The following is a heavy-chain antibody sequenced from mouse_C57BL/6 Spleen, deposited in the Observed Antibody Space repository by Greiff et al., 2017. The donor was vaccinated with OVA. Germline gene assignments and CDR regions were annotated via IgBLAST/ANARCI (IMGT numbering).Heavy chain of an antibody. Sequence: VKLQQPGAELVMPGASVKLSCKASGYTFTSYWMHWVKQRPGQGLEWIGEIDPSDSYTNYNQKFKGKSTLTVDKSSSTAYMQLSSLTSEDSAVYYCARGRVAGDYWGQGTTLTVSS. V-gene: IGHV1-69*01. D-gene: IGHD1-1*01. CDR1: GYTFTSYW. CDR3: ARGRVAGDY. CDR2: IDPSDSYT. J-gene: IGHJ2*01.